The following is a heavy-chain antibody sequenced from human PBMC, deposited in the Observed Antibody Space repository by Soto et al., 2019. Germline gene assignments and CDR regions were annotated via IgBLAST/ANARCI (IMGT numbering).Heavy chain of an antibody. Sequence: GGSLRLSCAASGFTFSSYAMHWVRQAPGKGLEWVAVISYDGSNKYYADSVKGRFTISRDNSKNTLYLQMNSLRAEDTAVYYCARDSLAYDFWSGYYRPDYYYYGMDVWGQGTTVTVSS. D-gene: IGHD3-3*01. CDR2: ISYDGSNK. J-gene: IGHJ6*02. V-gene: IGHV3-30-3*01. CDR1: GFTFSSYA. CDR3: ARDSLAYDFWSGYYRPDYYYYGMDV.